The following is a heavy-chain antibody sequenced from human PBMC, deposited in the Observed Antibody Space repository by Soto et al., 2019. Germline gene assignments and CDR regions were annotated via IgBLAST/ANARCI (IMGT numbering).Heavy chain of an antibody. CDR1: GGSISSSSYY. J-gene: IGHJ4*02. CDR2: INHSGST. Sequence: SETLSLTCTVSGGSISSSSYYWGWIRQPPGKGLEWIGEINHSGSTNYNPSLKSRVTISVDTSKNQFSLKLNSVTAADTAVYYCARVGYSSSWWGQGTLVTVSS. D-gene: IGHD6-13*01. V-gene: IGHV4-39*07. CDR3: ARVGYSSSW.